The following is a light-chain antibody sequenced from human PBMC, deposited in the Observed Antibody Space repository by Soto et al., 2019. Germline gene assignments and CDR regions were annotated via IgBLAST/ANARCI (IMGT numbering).Light chain of an antibody. J-gene: IGLJ2*01. Sequence: QSALTQPPSASGTPGQRVTISCSGSSSNIGGHFVYWYQHLPGTAPKLLIYRNNQRPSGVPDRFSGSKSGTSASLAISGLRSEDEADYYCAAWDDSLSGLEFGGGTKLTVL. V-gene: IGLV1-47*01. CDR2: RNN. CDR1: SSNIGGHF. CDR3: AAWDDSLSGLE.